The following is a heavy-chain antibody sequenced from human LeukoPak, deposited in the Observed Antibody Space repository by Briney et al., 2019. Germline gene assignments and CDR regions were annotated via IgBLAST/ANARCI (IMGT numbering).Heavy chain of an antibody. CDR1: GGSITSSNYF. V-gene: IGHV4-39*07. D-gene: IGHD2-2*01. CDR3: ARDSCSSTSCRRKFDN. CDR2: IYYSGST. J-gene: IGHJ4*02. Sequence: SETLSLTCTVSGGSITSSNYFWGWIRQSPGKGLEWIGSIYYSGSTYYNPSLKSRVTISVETSKIQFSLKLSSVTAADSAVYYCARDSCSSTSCRRKFDNWGQGTLVTVSS.